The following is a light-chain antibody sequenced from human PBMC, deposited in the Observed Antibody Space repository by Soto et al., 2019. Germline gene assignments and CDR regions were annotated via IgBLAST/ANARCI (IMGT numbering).Light chain of an antibody. Sequence: QSALTQPRSVSGSPGQSVTISCTGSSSDVGGYNYVSWYQQDPGKAPKVIIYDVDQRPSGVPDRFSGSRSDNTASLTISGLQAEDEADYYCCSYAGTFTYVFGTGTKVTAL. CDR3: CSYAGTFTYV. CDR1: SSDVGGYNY. CDR2: DVD. J-gene: IGLJ1*01. V-gene: IGLV2-11*01.